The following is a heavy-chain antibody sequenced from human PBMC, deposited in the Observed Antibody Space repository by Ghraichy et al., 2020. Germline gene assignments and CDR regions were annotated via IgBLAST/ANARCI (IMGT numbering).Heavy chain of an antibody. CDR1: GFTFSSNW. Sequence: LSLTCAASGFTFSSNWMSWVRQAPGKGLEWVANIRQDGNEKNYVDSVKGRFTISRDNAKNSLFLQMNTLRAEDTAVDYCARAAADTFEYWGQGTLVTVSS. CDR3: ARAAADTFEY. J-gene: IGHJ4*02. CDR2: IRQDGNEK. D-gene: IGHD6-13*01. V-gene: IGHV3-7*03.